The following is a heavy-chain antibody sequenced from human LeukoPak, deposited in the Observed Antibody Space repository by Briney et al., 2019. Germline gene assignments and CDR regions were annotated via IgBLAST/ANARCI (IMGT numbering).Heavy chain of an antibody. J-gene: IGHJ4*02. D-gene: IGHD3-3*01. Sequence: ASVKVSCKASGGTFSSYAISWVRQAPGQGLEWMGRIIPILGIANYAQKFQGRVTITADESTSTAYMELSSLRSEDTAVYYCARAIGRRTIFGVVHHHPLSQDGYYFDYWGQGTLVTVSS. V-gene: IGHV1-69*04. CDR2: IIPILGIA. CDR3: ARAIGRRTIFGVVHHHPLSQDGYYFDY. CDR1: GGTFSSYA.